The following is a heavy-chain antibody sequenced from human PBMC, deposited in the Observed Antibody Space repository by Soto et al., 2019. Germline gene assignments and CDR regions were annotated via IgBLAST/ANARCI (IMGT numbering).Heavy chain of an antibody. CDR1: GGSISSGGYY. CDR3: ARSSGSNADDLDY. CDR2: IYYSGST. Sequence: QVQLQESGPGLVKPSQTLSLTCTVSGGSISSGGYYWSWIRQHPGKGLEWIGYIYYSGSTYYNPSLKIRVTIPVATSKTHFSLKLSSVTAADPAVYYCARSSGSNADDLDYWGQGTLVTVSS. V-gene: IGHV4-31*02. J-gene: IGHJ4*02. D-gene: IGHD1-1*01.